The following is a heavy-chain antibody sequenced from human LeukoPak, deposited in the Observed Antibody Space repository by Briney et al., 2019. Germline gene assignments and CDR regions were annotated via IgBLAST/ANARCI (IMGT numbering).Heavy chain of an antibody. J-gene: IGHJ1*01. Sequence: PSETLSLTCTVSGVSISSYYWSWIRQPPGKGLEWIGYIYYSGSTNYNPSLKSRVTISVDTSKNQFSLKLSSVTAADTAVYYCARDSSGYYGHFQHWGQGTLVTVSS. D-gene: IGHD3-22*01. CDR1: GVSISSYY. CDR2: IYYSGST. V-gene: IGHV4-59*01. CDR3: ARDSSGYYGHFQH.